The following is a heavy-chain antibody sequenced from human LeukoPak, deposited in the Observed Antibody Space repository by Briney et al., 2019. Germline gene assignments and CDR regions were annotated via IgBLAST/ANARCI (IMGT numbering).Heavy chain of an antibody. CDR3: ARSPNYDILTGYPSYYFDY. J-gene: IGHJ4*02. Sequence: SVKVSCKASGGTFSSYAISWVRQAPGQGLEWMGRIIPIFGIANYAQKFQGRVTTTADKSTSTAYMELSSLRSEDTAVYYCARSPNYDILTGYPSYYFDYWGQGTLVTVSS. CDR2: IIPIFGIA. D-gene: IGHD3-9*01. V-gene: IGHV1-69*04. CDR1: GGTFSSYA.